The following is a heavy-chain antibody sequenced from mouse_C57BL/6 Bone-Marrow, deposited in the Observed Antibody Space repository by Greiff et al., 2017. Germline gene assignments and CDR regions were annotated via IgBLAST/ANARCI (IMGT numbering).Heavy chain of an antibody. D-gene: IGHD2-4*01. V-gene: IGHV1-81*01. CDR1: GYTFTSYG. Sequence: QVQLQQSGAELARPGASVKLSCKASGYTFTSYGISWVKQRTGQGLEWIGEIYPRSSNTYYNEKFKGKATLTADKSSSTAYMELRSLTSEDSAVYFCARIPYDYDWFAYWGQGTLVTVSA. J-gene: IGHJ3*01. CDR3: ARIPYDYDWFAY. CDR2: IYPRSSNT.